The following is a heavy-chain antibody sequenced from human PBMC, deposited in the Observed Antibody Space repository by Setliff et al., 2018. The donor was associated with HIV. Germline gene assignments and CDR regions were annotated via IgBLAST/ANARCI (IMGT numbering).Heavy chain of an antibody. J-gene: IGHJ6*03. CDR1: GFTFSSYS. CDR3: ARDRRRYDILTLHYMDV. V-gene: IGHV3-21*01. Sequence: PGGSLRLSCAASGFTFSSYSMNWVRQAPGKGLEWVSSITSSSNYIYYADSVKGRFTISRDNAKNSLYPQMNSLRAEDTAMYYCARDRRRYDILTLHYMDVWGKGTTVTVSS. D-gene: IGHD3-9*01. CDR2: ITSSSNYI.